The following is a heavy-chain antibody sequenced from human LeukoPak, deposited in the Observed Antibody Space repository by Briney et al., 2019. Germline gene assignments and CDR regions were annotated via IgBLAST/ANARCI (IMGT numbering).Heavy chain of an antibody. J-gene: IGHJ3*02. V-gene: IGHV3-21*01. Sequence: PGGSLRLSCAASGFTFSSYWMHWVRQAPGKGLEWVSFIDTSAAYIYYGDSMRGRFTISRDNAKNSLYLQMNGLRAEDTAVYYCARGRSITLLRGVAMSDGFDIWGQGTMVTVSS. CDR1: GFTFSSYW. CDR2: IDTSAAYI. D-gene: IGHD3-10*01. CDR3: ARGRSITLLRGVAMSDGFDI.